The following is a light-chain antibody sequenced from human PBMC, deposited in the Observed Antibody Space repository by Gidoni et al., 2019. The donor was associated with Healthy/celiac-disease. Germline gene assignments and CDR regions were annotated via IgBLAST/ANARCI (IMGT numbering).Light chain of an antibody. CDR3: QSADNSGTYVV. V-gene: IGLV3-25*02. CDR2: KDS. J-gene: IGLJ2*01. CDR1: ALPKQY. Sequence: SYQLTQPPSLSVSPGQTARVTCSGDALPKQYAYWYQQKPDQAPVMVIYKDSGRPSGIPEPCSGASSGRTVTLTVSGVQAEEEADYYCQSADNSGTYVVFGGGTKLTVL.